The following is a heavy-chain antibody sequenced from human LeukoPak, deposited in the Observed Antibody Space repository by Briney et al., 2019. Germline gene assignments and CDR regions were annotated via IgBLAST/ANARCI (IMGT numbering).Heavy chain of an antibody. CDR2: MNPNSGNT. CDR1: GYTFTGYY. CDR3: ARGYGYDLPDY. V-gene: IGHV1-8*03. J-gene: IGHJ4*02. Sequence: GASVKVSCKASGYTFTGYYMHWVRQAPGQGLEWMGWMNPNSGNTGYAQKFQGRVTITRNTSISTAYMELSSLRSEDTAVYYCARGYGYDLPDYWGQGTLVTVSS. D-gene: IGHD5-18*01.